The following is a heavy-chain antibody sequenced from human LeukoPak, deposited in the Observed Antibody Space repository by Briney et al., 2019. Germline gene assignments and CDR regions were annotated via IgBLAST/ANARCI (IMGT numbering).Heavy chain of an antibody. J-gene: IGHJ6*02. CDR2: ISSSGSTI. V-gene: IGHV3-11*01. Sequence: GGSLRLSCAASGFTFSDYYMSWIRQAPGKGLEWVSYISSSGSTIYYADSVKGRFTISRDNAKNSLYLQMNSLRAEDTAVYYCAREFYSSGWPAGYYYGMDVWGQGTTVTVSS. CDR3: AREFYSSGWPAGYYYGMDV. CDR1: GFTFSDYY. D-gene: IGHD6-19*01.